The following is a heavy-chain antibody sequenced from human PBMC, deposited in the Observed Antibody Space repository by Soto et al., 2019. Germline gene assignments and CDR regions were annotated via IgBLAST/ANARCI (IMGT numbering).Heavy chain of an antibody. Sequence: QVQLVQSGAEVKKPGASVKVSCKASGYTFTSYYMHWVRQAPGQGLEWMGIINPSGGSTSYAQKFQGRVTMTRDTSMSTVYMELSSLRSEDTAVYYCARDSGRGTAIDYWGQGTLVTVSS. CDR2: INPSGGST. CDR1: GYTFTSYY. D-gene: IGHD5-18*01. J-gene: IGHJ4*02. V-gene: IGHV1-46*01. CDR3: ARDSGRGTAIDY.